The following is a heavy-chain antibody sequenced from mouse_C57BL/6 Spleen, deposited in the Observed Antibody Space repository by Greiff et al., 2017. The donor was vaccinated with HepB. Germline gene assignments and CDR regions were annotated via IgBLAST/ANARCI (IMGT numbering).Heavy chain of an antibody. D-gene: IGHD1-1*01. Sequence: EVQLQQSGPVLVKPGASVKMSCKASGYTFTDYYMNWVKQSHGKSLEWIGVINPYNGGTSYNQKFKGKATLTVDKSSSTAYMELNSLTSEDSAVYYCAREDYYDYAMDYWGQGTSVTVSS. CDR3: AREDYYDYAMDY. J-gene: IGHJ4*01. CDR1: GYTFTDYY. V-gene: IGHV1-19*01. CDR2: INPYNGGT.